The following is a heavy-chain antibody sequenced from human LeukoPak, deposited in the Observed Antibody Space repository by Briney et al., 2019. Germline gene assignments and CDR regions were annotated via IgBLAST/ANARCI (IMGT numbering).Heavy chain of an antibody. CDR3: ARDRGVSTYYYGSGSYYHNWFDP. CDR2: IIPIFGTA. J-gene: IGHJ5*02. CDR1: GYIFTGYG. D-gene: IGHD3-10*01. Sequence: SVKVSCKASGYIFTGYGISWARQAPGQGLEWMGGIIPIFGTANYAQKFQGRVTITADESTSTAYMELSSLRSEDTAVYYCARDRGVSTYYYGSGSYYHNWFDPWGQGTLVTVSS. V-gene: IGHV1-69*13.